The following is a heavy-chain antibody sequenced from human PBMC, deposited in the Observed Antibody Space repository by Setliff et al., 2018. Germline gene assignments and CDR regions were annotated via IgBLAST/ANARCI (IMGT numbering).Heavy chain of an antibody. CDR3: ARGRLHYYDSSGYSY. CDR2: IYYSGST. CDR1: GGSISSGSYY. Sequence: SETLSLTCTVSGGSISSGSYYWSWIRQPAGKGLEWIGYIYYSGSTNYNPSLKSRVTISVDTSKNQFSLKLSSVTAADTAVYYCARGRLHYYDSSGYSYWGQGTLVTVSS. J-gene: IGHJ4*02. V-gene: IGHV4-61*10. D-gene: IGHD3-22*01.